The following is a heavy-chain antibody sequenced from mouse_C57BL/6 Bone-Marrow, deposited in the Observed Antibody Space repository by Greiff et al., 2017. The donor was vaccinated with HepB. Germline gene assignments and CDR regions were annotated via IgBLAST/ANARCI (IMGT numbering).Heavy chain of an antibody. Sequence: VQLQESGAELVKPGASVKLSCKASGYTFTSYWMHWVKQRPGQGLEWIGMIHPNSGSTNYNEKFKSKATLTVDKSSSTAYMQLSSLTSEDSAVYYCGPGRYYFDYWGQGTTLTVSS. J-gene: IGHJ2*01. CDR2: IHPNSGST. V-gene: IGHV1-64*01. CDR1: GYTFTSYW. CDR3: GPGRYYFDY.